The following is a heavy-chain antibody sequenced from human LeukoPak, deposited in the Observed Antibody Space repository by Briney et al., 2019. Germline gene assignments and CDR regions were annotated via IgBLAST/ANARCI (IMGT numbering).Heavy chain of an antibody. Sequence: GGSLRLSCAASGFTFSSYAMSWVRQAPGKGLEWVSSISDSTGSTYYADSVKGRLTISRDNSRNTMYLQMNSLRAEDTAVYYCAKDRDSGYDYDAFDIWGQGTMVIVSS. D-gene: IGHD5-12*01. V-gene: IGHV3-23*01. CDR2: ISDSTGST. J-gene: IGHJ3*02. CDR1: GFTFSSYA. CDR3: AKDRDSGYDYDAFDI.